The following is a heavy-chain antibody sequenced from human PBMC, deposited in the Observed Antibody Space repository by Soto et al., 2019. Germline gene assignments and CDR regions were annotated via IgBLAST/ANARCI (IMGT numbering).Heavy chain of an antibody. V-gene: IGHV4-34*01. CDR3: ARGGYCSSTSCYDFDY. CDR2: INHSGST. D-gene: IGHD2-2*01. CDR1: GGSFSGYY. J-gene: IGHJ4*02. Sequence: QVQLQQWGAGLLKPSETLSLTCAVYGGSFSGYYWSWIRQPPGKGLEWIGEINHSGSTNYNPSLNSRVTISVDTSKNQFSLKLSSVTAADTAVYYCARGGYCSSTSCYDFDYWGQGTLVTVSS.